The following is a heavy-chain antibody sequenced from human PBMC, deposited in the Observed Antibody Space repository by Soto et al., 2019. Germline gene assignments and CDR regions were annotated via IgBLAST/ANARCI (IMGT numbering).Heavy chain of an antibody. CDR1: EFTVSGHA. J-gene: IGHJ3*02. CDR2: ITADGGT. Sequence: EVQVLESGGGLVQPGGSLRLSCEGSEFTVSGHAMTWIRQAPGKGSEWVSTITADGGTYYADSVKGRFAMSRDTSENTLDLQMNSLGAEDTAAYYCAPHVSCSGGSCQYDAFAIRGQGTMVTVSS. V-gene: IGHV3-23*01. CDR3: APHVSCSGGSCQYDAFAI. D-gene: IGHD2-15*01.